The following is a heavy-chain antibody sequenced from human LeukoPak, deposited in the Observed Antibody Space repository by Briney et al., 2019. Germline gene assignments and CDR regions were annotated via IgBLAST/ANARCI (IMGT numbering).Heavy chain of an antibody. CDR3: ARSHYDSSGYYSRGAAFDI. J-gene: IGHJ3*02. V-gene: IGHV1-69*13. Sequence: ASVKVSCKASGGTFSNYAISSVRQAPGQGLEWMGGIIPIFGTANYAQKFQGRVTITADESTSTAYMELSSLRSEDTAVYYCARSHYDSSGYYSRGAAFDIWGQGTMVTVSS. CDR2: IIPIFGTA. CDR1: GGTFSNYA. D-gene: IGHD3-22*01.